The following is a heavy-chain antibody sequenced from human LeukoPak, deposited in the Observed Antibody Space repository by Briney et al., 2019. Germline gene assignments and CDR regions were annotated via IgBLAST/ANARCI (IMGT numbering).Heavy chain of an antibody. J-gene: IGHJ3*02. CDR3: ARRFGWGGSYSRPNAFDI. D-gene: IGHD1-26*01. CDR2: INHSGST. CDR1: GGSFSGYY. V-gene: IGHV4-34*01. Sequence: SETLSLTCAVYGGSFSGYYWSWIRQPPGRGLEWIGEINHSGSTNHNPSLKSRVTISVDTSKNQFSLKLSSVTAADTAVYYCARRFGWGGSYSRPNAFDIWGQGTMVTVSS.